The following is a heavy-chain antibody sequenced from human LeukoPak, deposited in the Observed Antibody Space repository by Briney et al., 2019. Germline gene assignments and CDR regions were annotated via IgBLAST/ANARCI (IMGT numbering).Heavy chain of an antibody. D-gene: IGHD2-2*01. CDR2: IIPIFGTA. Sequence: SVKVSCKASGGTFSSYAISWVRQAPGQGLEWMGGIIPIFGTANYAQKFQGRVTITADESTSTAYMELSSLRSEDTAVYYCARSVPATYYYYGMDVWGQGTTVTVSS. J-gene: IGHJ6*02. CDR1: GGTFSSYA. V-gene: IGHV1-69*13. CDR3: ARSVPATYYYYGMDV.